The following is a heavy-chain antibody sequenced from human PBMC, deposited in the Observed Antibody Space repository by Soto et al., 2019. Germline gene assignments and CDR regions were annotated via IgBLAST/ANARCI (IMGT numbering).Heavy chain of an antibody. J-gene: IGHJ6*03. CDR2: INHSGST. V-gene: IGHV4-34*01. CDR1: GGSFSGYY. Sequence: SETLSLTCAVYGGSFSGYYWSWIRQPPGKGLEWIGEINHSGSTNYNPSLKSRVTISVDTSKNQFSLKLSSVTAADTAVYYCARVPRYDIYYYYYHDVCGKGTTVIVSS. CDR3: ARVPRYDIYYYYYHDV. D-gene: IGHD2-8*01.